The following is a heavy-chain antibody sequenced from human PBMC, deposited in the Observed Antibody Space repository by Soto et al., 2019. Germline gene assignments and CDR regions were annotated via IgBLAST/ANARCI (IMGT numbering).Heavy chain of an antibody. CDR3: ARHVSNIVTTTSSPAFDC. J-gene: IGHJ4*02. CDR1: SSTVSIFQ. V-gene: IGHV5-51*01. D-gene: IGHD4-17*01. CDR2: IYPGDSDT. Sequence: GESPYMSWKGSSSTVSIFQICLVRQTPEKGVEWMGIIYPGDSDTRYSPSFEGQVTISADKSINTVYLQWSSLKASDTALYYCARHVSNIVTTTSSPAFDCWGQGTLVLVSS.